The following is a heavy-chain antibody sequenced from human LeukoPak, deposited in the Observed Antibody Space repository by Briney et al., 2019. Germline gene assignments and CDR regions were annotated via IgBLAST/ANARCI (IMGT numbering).Heavy chain of an antibody. D-gene: IGHD3-22*01. CDR2: ISAYNGNT. CDR3: ARVIRSHSSGYNFDY. V-gene: IGHV1-18*01. CDR1: GYTFNSYG. J-gene: IGHJ4*02. Sequence: ASVKVSCKASGYTFNSYGISWVRQAPGQGLEWMGWISAYNGNTNYAQKLQGRVTMTTDTSTSTAYMELRSLRSDDTAVYYCARVIRSHSSGYNFDYWGQGTLVTVSS.